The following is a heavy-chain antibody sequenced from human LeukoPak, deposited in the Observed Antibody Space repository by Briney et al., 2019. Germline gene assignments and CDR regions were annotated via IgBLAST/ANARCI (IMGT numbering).Heavy chain of an antibody. CDR2: IYPGDSDT. J-gene: IGHJ3*02. D-gene: IGHD2/OR15-2a*01. Sequence: GESLKISCKGSGYSFTSYWIGWVRQMPGKGLEWMGIIYPGDSDTRYSPSFQGQVTISAEKSITTAYVQWSSLKASDTAMYYCARHLSPDGFDIWGQGTMVTVSS. CDR3: ARHLSPDGFDI. CDR1: GYSFTSYW. V-gene: IGHV5-51*01.